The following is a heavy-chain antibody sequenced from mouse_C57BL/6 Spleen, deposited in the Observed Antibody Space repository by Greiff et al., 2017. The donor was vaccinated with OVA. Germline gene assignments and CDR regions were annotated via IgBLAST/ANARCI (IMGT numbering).Heavy chain of an antibody. CDR3: ARGDWDGGYFDV. D-gene: IGHD4-1*01. V-gene: IGHV1-22*01. CDR2: INPNNGGT. Sequence: EVKLQESGPELVKPGASVKMSCKASGYTFTDYNMHWVKQSHGKSLEWIGYINPNNGGTSYNQKFKGKATLTVNKSSSTAYMELRSLTSEDSAVYYCARGDWDGGYFDVWGTGTTVTVSS. CDR1: GYTFTDYN. J-gene: IGHJ1*03.